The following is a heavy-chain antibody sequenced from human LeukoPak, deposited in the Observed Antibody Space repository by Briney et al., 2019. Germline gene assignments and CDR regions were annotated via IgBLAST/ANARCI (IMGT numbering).Heavy chain of an antibody. CDR2: INHSGST. Sequence: SETLSLTCAVYGGSFSGYYWSWIRQPPGKGLEWIGEINHSGSTDYNPSLKSRVTISVDTSKNQFSLKLSSVTAADTAVYYCARRPYYYGSGKGWFDPWGQGTLVTVSS. CDR1: GGSFSGYY. D-gene: IGHD3-10*01. CDR3: ARRPYYYGSGKGWFDP. V-gene: IGHV4-34*01. J-gene: IGHJ5*02.